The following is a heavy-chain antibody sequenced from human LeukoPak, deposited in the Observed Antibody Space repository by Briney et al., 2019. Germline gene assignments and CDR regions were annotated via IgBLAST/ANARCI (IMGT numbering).Heavy chain of an antibody. V-gene: IGHV1-3*04. J-gene: IGHJ4*02. CDR3: ARDLGSGSLHY. Sequence: ASVKVSCKASGYSFTANYIHWVRQAPGQGLEWMGWINTGNGNTRYSQKFQGRVTITRDTSASTAYIDLSSLRSEDTAVYYCARDLGSGSLHYWGQGTLVTVSS. D-gene: IGHD1-26*01. CDR2: INTGNGNT. CDR1: GYSFTANY.